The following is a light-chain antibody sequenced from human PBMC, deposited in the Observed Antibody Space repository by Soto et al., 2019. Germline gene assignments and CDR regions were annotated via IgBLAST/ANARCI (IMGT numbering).Light chain of an antibody. CDR2: DAN. J-gene: IGLJ2*01. CDR3: SSYTGSSTYVV. CDR1: SSDVGGYNY. Sequence: QSALTQPASVSGSPGQSITISCTGTSSDVGGYNYVSWYQQHPGKAPKLMIYDANNRPSGVSNRFSGSKSGNTASLTISGLQDETAAGYSCSSYTGSSTYVVFGGGTKLTVL. V-gene: IGLV2-14*01.